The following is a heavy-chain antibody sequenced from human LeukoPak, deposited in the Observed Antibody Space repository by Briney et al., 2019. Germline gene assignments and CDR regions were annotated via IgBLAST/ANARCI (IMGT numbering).Heavy chain of an antibody. CDR1: GGSFSGYY. J-gene: IGHJ4*02. CDR3: AKHYMGSSYNHGLDC. Sequence: SETLSLTCAVYGGSFSGYYWSWIRQPPGKGLEWIGEINHSGSTNYNPSLKSGVTISVDTSKNQFSLKLSSVTAADTALYYCAKHYMGSSYNHGLDCWGQGTLVTVSS. D-gene: IGHD3-10*01. V-gene: IGHV4-34*01. CDR2: INHSGST.